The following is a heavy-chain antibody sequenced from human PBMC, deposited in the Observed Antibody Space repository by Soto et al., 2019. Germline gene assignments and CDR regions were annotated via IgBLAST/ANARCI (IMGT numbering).Heavy chain of an antibody. D-gene: IGHD6-13*01. Sequence: HPGGSLRLSCAASGFTLTTYGMHWVRQAPGKGLEWVAAMSYDGTKEYYADSVKGRFTISRDSSRNTLLLQLNSLRAEDTAVYYCAKEFGSTWIDHWGEGTLVTVSS. CDR1: GFTLTTYG. CDR3: AKEFGSTWIDH. V-gene: IGHV3-30*18. J-gene: IGHJ4*02. CDR2: MSYDGTKE.